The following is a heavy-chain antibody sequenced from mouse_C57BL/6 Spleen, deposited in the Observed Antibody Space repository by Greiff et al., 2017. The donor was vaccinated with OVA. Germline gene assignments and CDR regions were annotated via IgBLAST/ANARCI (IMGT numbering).Heavy chain of an antibody. CDR2: IHPNSGST. CDR3: ASPFYYYCSSLAY. Sequence: QVQLQQPGAELVKPGASVKLSCKASGYTFTSYWMHWVKQRPGQGLEWIGMIHPNSGSTNYNEKFKSKATLTVDKSSSTAYMQLSSLTSEDSAVYYCASPFYYYCSSLAYWGQGTTLTVSS. D-gene: IGHD1-1*01. CDR1: GYTFTSYW. J-gene: IGHJ2*01. V-gene: IGHV1-64*01.